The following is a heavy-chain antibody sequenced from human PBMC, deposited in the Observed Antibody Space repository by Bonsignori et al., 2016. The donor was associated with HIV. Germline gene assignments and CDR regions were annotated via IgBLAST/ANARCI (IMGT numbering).Heavy chain of an antibody. CDR3: AKAGAPIAIPSDYFDY. D-gene: IGHD2-21*01. CDR2: IRYDGSNK. J-gene: IGHJ4*02. V-gene: IGHV3-30*02. Sequence: VRQMPGKGLEWVAFIRYDGSNKYYADSVKGRFTISRDNSKNTLYLQMNSLRGEDTAVYYCAKAGAPIAIPSDYFDYWGQGTLVTVSS.